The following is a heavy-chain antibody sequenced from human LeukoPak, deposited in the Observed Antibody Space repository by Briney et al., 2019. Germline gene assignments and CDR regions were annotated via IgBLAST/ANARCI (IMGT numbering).Heavy chain of an antibody. CDR2: INPNSGGT. Sequence: GASVKVSCKASGYTFTSYGISWVRQAPGQGLEWMGWINPNSGGTNYAQKFQGRVTMTRDTSISTAYMELSRLRSDDTAVYYCARDLGYYYGSGSTYYMDVWGKGTTVTISS. CDR1: GYTFTSYG. V-gene: IGHV1-2*02. J-gene: IGHJ6*03. CDR3: ARDLGYYYGSGSTYYMDV. D-gene: IGHD3-10*01.